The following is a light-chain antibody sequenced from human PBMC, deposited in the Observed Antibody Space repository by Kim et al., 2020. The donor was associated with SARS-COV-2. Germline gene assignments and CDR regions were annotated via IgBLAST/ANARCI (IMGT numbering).Light chain of an antibody. V-gene: IGLV2-14*03. J-gene: IGLJ3*02. CDR1: NSDVGGYNY. Sequence: GQSITISCRGTNSDVGGYNYVSWYQQHPGKAPKLMVYDGSQRPSGVSNRFSGSKSGNTASLTISGLQAEDEADYHCSSYTSSRTWVFGGGTQLTVL. CDR3: SSYTSSRTWV. CDR2: DGS.